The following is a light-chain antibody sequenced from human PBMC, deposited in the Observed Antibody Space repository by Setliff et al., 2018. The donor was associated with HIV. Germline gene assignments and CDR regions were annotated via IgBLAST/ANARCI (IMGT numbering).Light chain of an antibody. J-gene: IGLJ1*01. CDR1: TSDVGGYNY. V-gene: IGLV2-14*01. CDR2: EVS. CDR3: SSFTTTTTLV. Sequence: ALTQPASVSGSPGQSITISCTGTTSDVGGYNYVSWYQQHPGKAPKLIISEVSNRPSGVSNRFSGSKSDNTASLTISGLQAEDEADYFCSSFTTTTTLVFGTGTKVTVL.